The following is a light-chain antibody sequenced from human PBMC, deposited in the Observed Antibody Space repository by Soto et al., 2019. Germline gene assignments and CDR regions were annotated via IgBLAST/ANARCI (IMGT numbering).Light chain of an antibody. Sequence: EIVLTQSPATLSLSPGERATLSCRASQSISSHLAWYQQKPGQAPRLLMYDASNRATGIPARFSGGGSGTDFTLTISSLEPEDLADYYCQQRNNWPLTFGGGTKVEIK. J-gene: IGKJ4*01. CDR2: DAS. V-gene: IGKV3-11*01. CDR3: QQRNNWPLT. CDR1: QSISSH.